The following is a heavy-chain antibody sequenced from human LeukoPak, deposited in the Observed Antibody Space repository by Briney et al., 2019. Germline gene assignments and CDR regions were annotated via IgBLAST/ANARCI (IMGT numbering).Heavy chain of an antibody. D-gene: IGHD6-19*01. CDR2: IYTSGST. CDR3: ARQVDGSGPQYYFDY. J-gene: IGHJ4*02. CDR1: GGSISSYY. V-gene: IGHV4-4*07. Sequence: SETLSLTCTVSGGSISSYYWSWIRQPAGKGLEWIGRIYTSGSTNYNPPLKSRVTMSVDTSKNQFSLKLSSVTAADTAVYYCARQVDGSGPQYYFDYWGQGTLVTVSS.